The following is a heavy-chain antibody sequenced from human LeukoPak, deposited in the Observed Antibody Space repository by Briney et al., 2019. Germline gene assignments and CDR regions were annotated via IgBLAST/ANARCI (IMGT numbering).Heavy chain of an antibody. V-gene: IGHV3-20*04. J-gene: IGHJ4*02. CDR3: SRAVGSSPYY. Sequence: GGSLRLSCAASGFTFDDYGMSWVRHAPGKGLEWVSRINRDGSNTAYANSVKGRFTVSRDNAKNTLYLHMHNLTVGDTAVYYCSRAVGSSPYYWGQGALVTVSS. CDR2: INRDGSNT. D-gene: IGHD1-26*01. CDR1: GFTFDDYG.